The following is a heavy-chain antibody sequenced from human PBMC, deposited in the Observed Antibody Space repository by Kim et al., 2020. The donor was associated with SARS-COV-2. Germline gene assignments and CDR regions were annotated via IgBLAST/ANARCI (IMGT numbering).Heavy chain of an antibody. D-gene: IGHD1-7*01. V-gene: IGHV1-46*01. CDR3: AREIPRTRYFDF. CDR2: VYPSAGTT. CDR1: GYIFINYY. Sequence: ASVKVSCKASGYIFINYYMHWVQQAPGQGLERVGTVYPSAGTTNSAQSFQDRLTMTTDTSTNTFYMELSSLRSEDTAVYYCAREIPRTRYFDFWGQGTLV. J-gene: IGHJ4*02.